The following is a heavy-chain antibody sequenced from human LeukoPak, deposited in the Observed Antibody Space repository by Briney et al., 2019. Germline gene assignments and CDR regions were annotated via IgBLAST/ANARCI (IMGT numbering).Heavy chain of an antibody. D-gene: IGHD3-10*01. CDR3: AREALWFGELYDYFDY. CDR2: IKQDGSEK. V-gene: IGHV3-7*01. CDR1: GFTFSSYW. Sequence: PGGSLRLSCAASGFTFSSYWMSWVRQAPGKGLEWVANIKQDGSEKYYVDSVKGRFTISRDNAKNSLYLQMNSLRAEDTAVYYCAREALWFGELYDYFDYWGQGTLVTVSS. J-gene: IGHJ4*02.